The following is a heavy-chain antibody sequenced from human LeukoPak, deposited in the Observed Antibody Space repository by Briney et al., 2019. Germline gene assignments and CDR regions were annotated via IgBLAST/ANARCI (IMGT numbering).Heavy chain of an antibody. J-gene: IGHJ4*02. CDR1: GGSFSDYY. Sequence: SETLSLTCAVYGGSFSDYYWSWIRQPPGKGLEWIGEINHSGSTNYSPSLKSRVTISVDTSKNQFSLKLSSVTAADTAVYYCARYFGDGDYFDYWGQGTLVTVSS. CDR3: ARYFGDGDYFDY. V-gene: IGHV4-34*01. D-gene: IGHD3-9*01. CDR2: INHSGST.